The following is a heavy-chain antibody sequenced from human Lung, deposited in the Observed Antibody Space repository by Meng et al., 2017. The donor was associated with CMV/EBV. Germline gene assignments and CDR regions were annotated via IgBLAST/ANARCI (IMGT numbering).Heavy chain of an antibody. V-gene: IGHV1-2*02. Sequence: ASVXVSCKASGYTFTGYYMHWVRQAPGQGLEWMGWINPNSGTTNYAQKFQGRVTMTRDTSISTAYMELSRMRYDDTAVYYCARDLRPGTTIFGVRSVHYGMDVWGQGTTVTVSS. D-gene: IGHD3-3*01. CDR1: GYTFTGYY. CDR3: ARDLRPGTTIFGVRSVHYGMDV. CDR2: INPNSGTT. J-gene: IGHJ6*02.